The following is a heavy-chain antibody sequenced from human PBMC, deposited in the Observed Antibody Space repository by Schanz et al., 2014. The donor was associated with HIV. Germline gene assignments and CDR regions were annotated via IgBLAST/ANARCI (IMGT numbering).Heavy chain of an antibody. CDR3: ARSYGSGNLFDY. V-gene: IGHV4-30-4*01. J-gene: IGHJ4*02. Sequence: QVQLQQWGAGRLKPSETLSLTCDVRGGSISSGGHYWSWIRQPPGKGLEWIGYIYYSGSTYYNPSLKSRVTISVDTSKNQFSLKLSSVTAADTAVYYCARSYGSGNLFDYWGQGTLVTVSS. CDR1: GGSISSGGHY. CDR2: IYYSGST. D-gene: IGHD3-10*01.